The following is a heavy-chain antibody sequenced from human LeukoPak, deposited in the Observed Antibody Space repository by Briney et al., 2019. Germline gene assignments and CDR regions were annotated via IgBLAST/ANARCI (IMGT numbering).Heavy chain of an antibody. CDR3: ARSSHYDILTGYSEEDAFDI. Sequence: PGGSLSLSCAASGFPVSSNYMSWVRQAPGKGLEWVSVIYSGGSTDYADSVKGRFTISRDTSKNTLYLQMNSLRVEDTAVYYCARSSHYDILTGYSEEDAFDIWGQGTMVTVSS. CDR2: IYSGGST. D-gene: IGHD3-9*01. V-gene: IGHV3-53*01. CDR1: GFPVSSNY. J-gene: IGHJ3*02.